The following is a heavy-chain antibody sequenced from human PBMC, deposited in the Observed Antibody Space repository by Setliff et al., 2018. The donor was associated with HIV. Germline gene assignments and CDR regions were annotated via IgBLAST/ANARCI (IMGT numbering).Heavy chain of an antibody. CDR1: GYTFTSYG. CDR3: SRDVGVPGRGNALEY. V-gene: IGHV1-2*02. D-gene: IGHD3-10*01. CDR2: IDPNSGGT. J-gene: IGHJ4*02. Sequence: ASVKVSCKTSGYTFTSYGISWVRQAPGQGLEWMGWIDPNSGGTKYAQKFEGRVTMTRDTTVNTVYIEVNSLRSDDTAVYYCSRDVGVPGRGNALEYWGQGIPVTVSS.